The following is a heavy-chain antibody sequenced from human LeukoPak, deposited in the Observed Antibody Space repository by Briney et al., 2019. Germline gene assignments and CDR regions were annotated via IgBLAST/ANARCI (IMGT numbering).Heavy chain of an antibody. V-gene: IGHV4-59*08. CDR1: GGSISSYY. Sequence: SETLSLTCTVSGGSISSYYWSWIRQPPGKGLEWIGYIYYSGSTNYNPSLKSRVTISVDTSKNQFFLKLSSVTAADTAVYYCARGRGSSSWYYYGMDVWGQGTTVTVSS. J-gene: IGHJ6*02. CDR2: IYYSGST. CDR3: ARGRGSSSWYYYGMDV. D-gene: IGHD6-13*01.